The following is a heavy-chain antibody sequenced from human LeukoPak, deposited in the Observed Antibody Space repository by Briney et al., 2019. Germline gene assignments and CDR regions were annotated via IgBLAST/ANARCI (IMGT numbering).Heavy chain of an antibody. CDR2: IYSGGST. CDR1: GFTVSSNY. CDR3: ARVEDYYDSSGYYYQYFQH. Sequence: GRSLRLSCAASGFTVSSNYMSWVRQAPGKGMEWVSVIYSGGSTYYADSVKGRFTISRDNSKNTLYLQMNSLRAEDTAVYYCARVEDYYDSSGYYYQYFQHWGQGTRVTVSS. J-gene: IGHJ1*01. V-gene: IGHV3-66*01. D-gene: IGHD3-22*01.